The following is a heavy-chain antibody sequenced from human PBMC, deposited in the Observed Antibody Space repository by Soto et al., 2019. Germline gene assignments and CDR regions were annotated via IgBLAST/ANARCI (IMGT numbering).Heavy chain of an antibody. J-gene: IGHJ4*02. V-gene: IGHV4-31*03. CDR1: GGSISSGGYY. CDR2: IYYSGST. CDR3: ARTREDIVLRVHGIFDY. D-gene: IGHD2-8*01. Sequence: QVQLQESGPGLVKPSQTLSLTCTVSGGSISSGGYYWSWIRQHPGKGLEWIGYIYYSGSTYYSPSLESRVTISIDTSKNQFSLKLSSVTAADTAVYYCARTREDIVLRVHGIFDYWGQGTLVTVSS.